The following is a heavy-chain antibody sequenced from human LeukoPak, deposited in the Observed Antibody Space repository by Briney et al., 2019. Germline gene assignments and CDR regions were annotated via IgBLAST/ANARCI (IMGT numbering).Heavy chain of an antibody. V-gene: IGHV3-33*06. CDR2: IWYDGSNK. CDR3: AKDRRLVVRGVIGDY. D-gene: IGHD3-10*01. CDR1: GFTFSSYG. J-gene: IGHJ4*02. Sequence: PGGSLRLSCAASGFTFSSYGMHWVRQAPGKGLEWVAVIWYDGSNKYYADSVKGRFTISRDNSKNTLYLQMNSLRAEDTAVYYCAKDRRLVVRGVIGDYWGQGTLVTVSS.